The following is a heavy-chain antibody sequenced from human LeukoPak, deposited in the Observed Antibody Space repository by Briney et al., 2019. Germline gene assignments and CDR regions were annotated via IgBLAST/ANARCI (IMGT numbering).Heavy chain of an antibody. Sequence: NASETLSLTCTVSGGSISSYYWSWIRQPPGKGLEWIGYIYYSGSTNYNPSLKSRVTISVDTSKNQFSLKLSSVTAADTAVCYCARGPRDYYDSSGYSPFDYWGQGTLVTVSS. CDR2: IYYSGST. J-gene: IGHJ4*02. CDR3: ARGPRDYYDSSGYSPFDY. D-gene: IGHD3-22*01. V-gene: IGHV4-59*01. CDR1: GGSISSYY.